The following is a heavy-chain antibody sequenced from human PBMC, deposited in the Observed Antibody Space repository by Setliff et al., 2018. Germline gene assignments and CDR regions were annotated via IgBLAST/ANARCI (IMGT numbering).Heavy chain of an antibody. CDR1: GASVGSSQYY. CDR2: IDRFGNT. J-gene: IGHJ4*02. Sequence: SETLSLTCTVSGASVGSSQYYWGWIRQPPGKGLEWIGRIDRFGNTYSNSSLKSRLTISVDTSKNQFFLKLTSVTAADTAIYYCARTGTYRYFDYWGQGTLVTVSS. D-gene: IGHD1-1*01. CDR3: ARTGTYRYFDY. V-gene: IGHV4-39*01.